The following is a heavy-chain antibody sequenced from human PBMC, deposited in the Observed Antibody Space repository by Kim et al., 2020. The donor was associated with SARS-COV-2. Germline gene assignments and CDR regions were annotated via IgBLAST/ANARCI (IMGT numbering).Heavy chain of an antibody. CDR2: IKPGGSEN. CDR3: ARGINADF. CDR1: GFTFRTYW. V-gene: IGHV3-7*01. J-gene: IGHJ3*01. Sequence: GGSLRLSCAASGFTFRTYWMTWVRQVPGKGPEWVANIKPGGSENFYVDSVRGRFTISRDNAKNSLFLQMNGLRAEDTAVYYCARGINADFWGRGTMVTVSS.